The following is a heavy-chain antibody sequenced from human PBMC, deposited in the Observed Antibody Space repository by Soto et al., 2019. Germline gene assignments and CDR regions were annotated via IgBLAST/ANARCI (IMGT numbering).Heavy chain of an antibody. V-gene: IGHV1-69*02. CDR1: GGTFSSYT. CDR3: ASGLASYYYGMDV. Sequence: QVQLVQSGAEVKKPGSSVKVSCKASGGTFSSYTISWVRQAPGQGLEWMGRIIPILGIANYAQKFQGRVTXTXDXXPSTAYMELSSLRSEDTAVYYCASGLASYYYGMDVWGQGTTVTVSS. J-gene: IGHJ6*02. D-gene: IGHD6-19*01. CDR2: IIPILGIA.